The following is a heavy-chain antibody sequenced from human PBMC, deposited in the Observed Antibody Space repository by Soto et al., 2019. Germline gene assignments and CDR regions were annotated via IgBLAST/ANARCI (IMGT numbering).Heavy chain of an antibody. D-gene: IGHD3-10*01. J-gene: IGHJ5*02. CDR3: ARGDSGIEPPFDP. Sequence: QVQLVQSGGGVVQPGRSLRLSCVASGISFGRYAMHWVRQAPGKGLEWITVVSYDGVNKYYADSVKGRFTISRDNSRNTLSLQMNSLRPEDTAVYYCARGDSGIEPPFDPWGQGSLVTVSS. V-gene: IGHV3-30*04. CDR1: GISFGRYA. CDR2: VSYDGVNK.